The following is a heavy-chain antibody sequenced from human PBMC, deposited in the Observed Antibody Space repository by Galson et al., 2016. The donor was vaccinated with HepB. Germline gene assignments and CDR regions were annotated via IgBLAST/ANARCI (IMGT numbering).Heavy chain of an antibody. Sequence: SLRLSCAVSGFDFSDYYMDWVRQAPGKGLEWVGRSKKKIHGYATEFAASVKGRFSISRDESKNSLYLQMNSLRSEDTAVYYCARVAEGMDVWGQGTTVIVSS. D-gene: IGHD2-15*01. V-gene: IGHV3-72*01. CDR3: ARVAEGMDV. J-gene: IGHJ6*02. CDR1: GFDFSDYY. CDR2: SKKKIHGYAT.